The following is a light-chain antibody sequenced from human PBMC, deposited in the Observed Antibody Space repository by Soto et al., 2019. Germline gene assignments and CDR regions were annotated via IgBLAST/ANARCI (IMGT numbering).Light chain of an antibody. Sequence: EILMTQSPATLSVSTGERVTLSCRASETISSILAWYQQKPGQPPKLLISWASTRESGVPDRFSGSGSGTDFALTISSLQAEDVALYYCQQYYSAPRTFGQGTNVEIK. CDR1: ETISSI. CDR2: WAS. J-gene: IGKJ1*01. CDR3: QQYYSAPRT. V-gene: IGKV3-15*01.